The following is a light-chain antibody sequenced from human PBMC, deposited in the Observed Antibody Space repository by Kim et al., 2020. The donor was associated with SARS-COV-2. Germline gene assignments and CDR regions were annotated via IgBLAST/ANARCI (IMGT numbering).Light chain of an antibody. V-gene: IGKV1-5*03. CDR2: AAS. Sequence: SESVGDRASSTCRASQSSSGALSWYQQRPGKAPKRLISAASSLESGVPSRFSGSGSGTDFTLTISSLRPDDFATYYCQQYHTYWTFGPGTKVDIK. CDR1: QSSSGA. J-gene: IGKJ1*01. CDR3: QQYHTYWT.